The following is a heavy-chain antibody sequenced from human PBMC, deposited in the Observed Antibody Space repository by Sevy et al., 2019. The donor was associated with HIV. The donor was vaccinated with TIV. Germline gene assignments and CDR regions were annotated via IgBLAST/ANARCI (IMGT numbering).Heavy chain of an antibody. J-gene: IGHJ4*02. D-gene: IGHD6-19*01. V-gene: IGHV1-69*17. CDR1: GGTFNSCA. CDR3: PSVILSAPGIPVPFDS. Sequence: ASVKVSCKSSGGTFNSCAFSWVRQAPGQGLEWMGGIIPIFGLVNNAQRFQGRVTITADKSTSTVFMELSSLSYEDTALYYGPSVILSAPGIPVPFDSWGQGTLVTVSS. CDR2: IIPIFGLV.